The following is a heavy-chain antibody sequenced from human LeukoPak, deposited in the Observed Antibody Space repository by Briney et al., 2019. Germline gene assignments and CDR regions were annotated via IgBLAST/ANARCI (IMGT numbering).Heavy chain of an antibody. CDR2: IIPIFGTA. D-gene: IGHD6-19*01. CDR1: GYTFTSYG. CDR3: ASRYSSGWYSQTSDY. J-gene: IGHJ4*02. V-gene: IGHV1-69*13. Sequence: ASVKVSCKASGYTFTSYGISWVRQAPGQGLEWMGGIIPIFGTANYAQKFQGRVTITADESTSTAYMELSSLRSEDTAVYYCASRYSSGWYSQTSDYWGQGTLVTVSS.